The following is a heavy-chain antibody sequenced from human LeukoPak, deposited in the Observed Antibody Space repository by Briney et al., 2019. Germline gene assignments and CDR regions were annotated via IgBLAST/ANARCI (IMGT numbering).Heavy chain of an antibody. D-gene: IGHD4-23*01. V-gene: IGHV1-2*02. J-gene: IGHJ4*02. CDR1: GYSFNDYY. CDR2: ISPNSGGT. Sequence: GASVKVSCKASGYSFNDYYIHWVRQAPGQGLEWMGWISPNSGGTNYAQNFQGRVTMTRDTSITTAYMELSGLTSDDTALYYCARSHGGTRKYWDYWGQGTLVSVSS. CDR3: ARSHGGTRKYWDY.